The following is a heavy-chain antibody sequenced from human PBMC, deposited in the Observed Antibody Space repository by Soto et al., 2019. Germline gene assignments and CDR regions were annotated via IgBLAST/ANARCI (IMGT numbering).Heavy chain of an antibody. CDR2: IYPGDSDT. CDR1: GYSFTSYW. D-gene: IGHD2-2*01. V-gene: IGHV5-51*01. Sequence: GESLKISCKGSGYSFTSYWIGWVRQMPGKGLEWMGIIYPGDSDTRYSPSFQGQVTISADKSISTAYLQWSSLKASDTAMYYCARHGVVPASNTDYYYYYGMDVWGQGTTVTVSS. J-gene: IGHJ6*02. CDR3: ARHGVVPASNTDYYYYYGMDV.